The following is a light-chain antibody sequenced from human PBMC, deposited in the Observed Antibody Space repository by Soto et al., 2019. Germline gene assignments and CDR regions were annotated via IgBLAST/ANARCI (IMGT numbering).Light chain of an antibody. Sequence: QSVLTQPASASGTPGQRVTISCSGSSSSIGRNYVYWYQHLPGTAPKLLISTNNQRPSGIPDRFSASKSGTSASLAISGLRSEDEADYSCAAWDDSLSVLVFGGGTKRTVL. CDR2: TNN. J-gene: IGLJ2*01. V-gene: IGLV1-47*01. CDR3: AAWDDSLSVLV. CDR1: SSSIGRNY.